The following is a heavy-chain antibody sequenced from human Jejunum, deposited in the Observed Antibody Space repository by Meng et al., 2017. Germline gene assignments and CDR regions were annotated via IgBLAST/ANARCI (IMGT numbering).Heavy chain of an antibody. CDR3: ARSIDKGFGEFLDY. CDR2: ITGSDSTR. D-gene: IGHD3-10*01. J-gene: IGHJ4*02. CDR1: GLTFSSSE. V-gene: IGHV3-48*03. Sequence: GESLKISCAASGLTFSSSEMNWVRQAPGKGLEWLSYITGSDSTRYYADSVKGRFTISRDNAKNSLYLQMNSLRVEDTAVYYCARSIDKGFGEFLDYWGQGTLVTVSS.